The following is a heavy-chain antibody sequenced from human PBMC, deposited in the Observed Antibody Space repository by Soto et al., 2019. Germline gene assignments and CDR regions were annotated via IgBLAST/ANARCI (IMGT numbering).Heavy chain of an antibody. CDR3: AGVTVGSKLGRDSFDT. J-gene: IGHJ3*02. CDR2: IFYSGGT. V-gene: IGHV4-39*01. Sequence: QLQLQESGPGLVKPSETLSLTCTVSRGSISSSSYYWGWIRQPPGKGLEWIGSIFYSGGTYYNPSTRSRATLPLETSKNQFPLKLRCVTAADTAVFYCAGVTVGSKLGRDSFDTWGQGTKVTVSS. CDR1: RGSISSSSYY. D-gene: IGHD1-26*01.